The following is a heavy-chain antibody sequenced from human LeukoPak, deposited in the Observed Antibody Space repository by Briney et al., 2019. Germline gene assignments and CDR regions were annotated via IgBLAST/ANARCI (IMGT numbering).Heavy chain of an antibody. CDR3: AKDWDNSGGYYFDS. V-gene: IGHV3-23*01. D-gene: IGHD2-15*01. CDR2: VSESGGST. J-gene: IGHJ4*02. Sequence: GGSLRLSCAASGFTFSSYAMSWVRQAPGNGLEWVSTVSESGGSTYYAVSVKGRFTISRNNPKHTLSLQMDRLRVEDTAVYYCAKDWDNSGGYYFDSWGQGTLVTVSS. CDR1: GFTFSSYA.